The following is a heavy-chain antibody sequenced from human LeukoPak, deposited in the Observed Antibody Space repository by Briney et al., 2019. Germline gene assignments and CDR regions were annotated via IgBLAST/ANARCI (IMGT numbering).Heavy chain of an antibody. CDR1: GYTFTGYY. J-gene: IGHJ4*02. V-gene: IGHV1-2*02. CDR2: INPNSGGT. CDR3: ASVRDGLRLSTPFDN. Sequence: ASVKVSCKASGYTFTGYYMHWVRQAPGQGLEGMGWINPNSGGTNYAQKFQGRVTMTRDTSISTAYMELSRLRSDDTAVYFCASVRDGLRLSTPFDNWGQGTLVTVSP. D-gene: IGHD5-12*01.